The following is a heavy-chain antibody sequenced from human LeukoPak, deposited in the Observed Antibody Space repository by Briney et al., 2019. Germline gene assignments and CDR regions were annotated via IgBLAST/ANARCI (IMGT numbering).Heavy chain of an antibody. Sequence: GGTLRLSCAASGFTFSSHGMNWVRQAPGKGLEWVSAISPSGGITYYTDSVKGRFTISRDNSKNTLYLQMNSLRAEDTAVYYCARHDWFAPWGQGTLVTVSS. CDR2: ISPSGGIT. CDR1: GFTFSSHG. CDR3: ARHDWFAP. J-gene: IGHJ5*02. V-gene: IGHV3-23*01.